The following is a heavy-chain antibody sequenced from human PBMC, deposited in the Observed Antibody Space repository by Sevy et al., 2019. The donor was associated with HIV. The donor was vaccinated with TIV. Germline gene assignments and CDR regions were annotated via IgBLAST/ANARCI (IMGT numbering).Heavy chain of an antibody. CDR1: GLTFSTYG. V-gene: IGHV3-30*18. CDR3: AKDAGYSIHWYPVY. CDR2: ISYDGSHK. Sequence: GGSLRLSCAASGLTFSTYGMHWVRQAPGKGLEWVAVISYDGSHKYYADSVKGRFTISRDNSKNTLYLQLNSLRLEDRAVYYCAKDAGYSIHWYPVYWGQGTLVTVSS. D-gene: IGHD6-19*01. J-gene: IGHJ4*02.